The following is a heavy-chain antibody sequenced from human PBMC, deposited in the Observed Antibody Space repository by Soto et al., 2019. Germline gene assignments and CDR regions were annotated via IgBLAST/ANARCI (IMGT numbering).Heavy chain of an antibody. V-gene: IGHV3-21*01. CDR2: ISSSSSYI. CDR3: LRVLDIVATMDY. Sequence: GGSLRLSCAASGFTFSSYSMNWVRQAPGKGLEWVSSISSSSSYIYYADSVKGRFTISRDNAKNSLYLQMNSLRAEDTAVYYCLRVLDIVATMDYWGPGTLVTVSS. CDR1: GFTFSSYS. J-gene: IGHJ4*02. D-gene: IGHD5-12*01.